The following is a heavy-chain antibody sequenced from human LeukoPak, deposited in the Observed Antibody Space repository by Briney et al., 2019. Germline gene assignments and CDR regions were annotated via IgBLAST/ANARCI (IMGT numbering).Heavy chain of an antibody. CDR3: ARAPANKYDSRLPEDY. J-gene: IGHJ4*02. Sequence: PPPKASGKTSRYTFTGYYIHGVRQAPGQRLERMGIINPSDGTTSYAQKFQGRVTMTRDTSTSTVYMELRSLRSEDTAVYYCARAPANKYDSRLPEDYWGQGTLVTVSS. D-gene: IGHD3-22*01. CDR1: RYTFTGYY. V-gene: IGHV1-46*01. CDR2: INPSDGTT.